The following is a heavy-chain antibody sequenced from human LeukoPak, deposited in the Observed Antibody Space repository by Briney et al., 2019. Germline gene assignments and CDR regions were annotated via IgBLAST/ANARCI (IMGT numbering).Heavy chain of an antibody. CDR2: IYYSGST. V-gene: IGHV4-59*01. J-gene: IGHJ4*02. Sequence: MASETLSLTCTVSGGSISSYYWSWIRQPPGKGLEWIGYIYYSGSTNYNPSLKSRVTISVDTSKNQFSLKLSSVTAADTAVYYCARDYSSSSWSDWGQGTLVTVSS. CDR1: GGSISSYY. D-gene: IGHD6-6*01. CDR3: ARDYSSSSWSD.